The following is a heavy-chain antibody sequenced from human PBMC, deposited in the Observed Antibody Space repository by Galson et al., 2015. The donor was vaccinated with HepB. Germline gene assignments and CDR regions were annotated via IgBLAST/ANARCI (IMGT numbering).Heavy chain of an antibody. CDR1: GGSISSYY. J-gene: IGHJ5*02. V-gene: IGHV4-59*08. Sequence: LSLTCTVSGGSISSYYWSWIRQPPGKGLEWIGYIYYSGSTNYNPSLKSRVTISVDTSKNQFSLKLSSVTAADTAVYYCARQGGSGWFVPPRPDWFDPWGQGTLVTVSS. CDR2: IYYSGST. D-gene: IGHD6-19*01. CDR3: ARQGGSGWFVPPRPDWFDP.